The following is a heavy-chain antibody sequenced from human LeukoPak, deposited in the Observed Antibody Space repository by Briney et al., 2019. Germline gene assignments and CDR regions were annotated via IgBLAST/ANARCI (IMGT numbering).Heavy chain of an antibody. J-gene: IGHJ6*02. D-gene: IGHD2-15*01. CDR2: ISYGGSA. V-gene: IGHV4-31*03. Sequence: SQTLSLTCTVSGGSISSGNYYWNWIRQHPGKGLEWIGNISYGGSAYYNPSLKSRVTISIDTSNNHLSLELKSVTAADTAVYFCAWSGCSGAIYSAYYYYGMAVWGQGTTVTVSS. CDR3: AWSGCSGAIYSAYYYYGMAV. CDR1: GGSISSGNYY.